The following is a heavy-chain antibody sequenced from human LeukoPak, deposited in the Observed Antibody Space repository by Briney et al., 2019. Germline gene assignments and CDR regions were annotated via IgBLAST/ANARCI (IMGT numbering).Heavy chain of an antibody. D-gene: IGHD6-6*01. CDR2: ITSDGRST. V-gene: IGHV3-74*01. J-gene: IGHJ4*02. CDR3: ARGYAGSSVVVDY. Sequence: GGSLRLSCAASGFTFSGYWMHWVRQAPGKGLVWVSRITSDGRSTSHTDSVRGRFTISRDNAKNTLSLQLNSLRAEDTAVYYCARGYAGSSVVVDYWGQGTLVTVS. CDR1: GFTFSGYW.